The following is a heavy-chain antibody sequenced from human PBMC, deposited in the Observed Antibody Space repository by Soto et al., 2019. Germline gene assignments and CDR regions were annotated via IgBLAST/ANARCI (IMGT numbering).Heavy chain of an antibody. CDR3: AIVSRADQLLLGDWFDP. Sequence: QVQLQESGPGLVKPSQTLSLTCTVSGGSISSGGYYWSWIRQHPGKGLEWIGYIHYSGSTYYNPSLKSRVTISVDTSKNQFSLKLSSVTAADTAVYYCAIVSRADQLLLGDWFDPWGQGTLVTVSS. V-gene: IGHV4-31*03. J-gene: IGHJ5*02. D-gene: IGHD2-2*01. CDR2: IHYSGST. CDR1: GGSISSGGYY.